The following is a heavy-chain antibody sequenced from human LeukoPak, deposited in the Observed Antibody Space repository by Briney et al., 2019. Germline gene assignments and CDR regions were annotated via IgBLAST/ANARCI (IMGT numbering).Heavy chain of an antibody. J-gene: IGHJ6*02. Sequence: PSETLSLTCTVSGGSISSSSYYWGWIRQPPGRGLEWIGSIYYSGGTYYNPSLKSRVTISVDKSKNQFSLKLSSVTAADTAVYYCARNRGWYITDVWGQGTTVTVSS. CDR2: IYYSGGT. CDR3: ARNRGWYITDV. CDR1: GGSISSSSYY. D-gene: IGHD6-19*01. V-gene: IGHV4-39*07.